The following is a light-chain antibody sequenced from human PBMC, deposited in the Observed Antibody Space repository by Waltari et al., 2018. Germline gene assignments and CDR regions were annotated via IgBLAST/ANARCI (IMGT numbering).Light chain of an antibody. V-gene: IGKV1-9*01. CDR1: QDISSF. CDR3: QQFTTYPIT. CDR2: AAS. J-gene: IGKJ3*01. Sequence: DIQLTQSPSFLSASVGDRVTLTCRASQDISSFLAWYQQKPGGAPKLLIYAASALQSGIPSRFTGSGSGTEFTLTISSLQPEDFATYYCQQFTTYPITFGPGTNVDV.